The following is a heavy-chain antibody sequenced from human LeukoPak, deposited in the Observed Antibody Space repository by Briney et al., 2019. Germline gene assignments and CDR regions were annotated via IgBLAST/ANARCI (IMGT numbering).Heavy chain of an antibody. CDR1: GGSFSGYY. J-gene: IGHJ4*02. CDR3: ARVGDSSGYPLVGFVY. V-gene: IGHV4-34*01. D-gene: IGHD3-22*01. CDR2: INHSGST. Sequence: SETLSLTCAVYGGSFSGYYWSWIRQPPGKGLEWIGEINHSGSTNYNPSLKSRVTISVDTSKNQFSLKLSSVTAADTAVYCCARVGDSSGYPLVGFVYWGQGTLVTVSS.